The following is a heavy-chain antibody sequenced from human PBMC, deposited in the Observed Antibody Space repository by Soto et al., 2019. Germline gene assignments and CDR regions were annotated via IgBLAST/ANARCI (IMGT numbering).Heavy chain of an antibody. V-gene: IGHV3-23*04. CDR1: GFIFSHYA. D-gene: IGHD1-1*01. J-gene: IGHJ4*02. CDR2: VAYNGDP. Sequence: EVQLVESGGGLVQPGRSLRLSCAASGFIFSHYAMTWVRQAPGKGLEWVSTVAYNGDPYSPDSVKGRFTISRDNSRNTVTLQMTSLRAEDTAVYFCAKTRGTTVPSGTRTFDYWGQGTLVTVSS. CDR3: AKTRGTTVPSGTRTFDY.